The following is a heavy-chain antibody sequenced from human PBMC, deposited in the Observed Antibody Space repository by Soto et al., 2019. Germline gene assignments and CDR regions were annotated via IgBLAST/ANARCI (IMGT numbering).Heavy chain of an antibody. CDR2: ISSSGRTI. Sequence: GGSLRFSCTASGLAFSSYSMNWVRQAPGKGLEWVSYISSSGRTIYYADSVKGRFTISRDNAKNSLFLQMNSLRAEDTAVYYCAKVRDDYFQYYMDVWGKGTTVTVSS. V-gene: IGHV3-48*01. CDR1: GLAFSSYS. J-gene: IGHJ6*03. CDR3: AKVRDDYFQYYMDV. D-gene: IGHD3-10*01.